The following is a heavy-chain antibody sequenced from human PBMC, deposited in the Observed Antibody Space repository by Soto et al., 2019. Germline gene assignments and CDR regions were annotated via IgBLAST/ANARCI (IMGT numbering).Heavy chain of an antibody. CDR1: GYTFTSYY. CDR3: ASTDGPFSLLDF. D-gene: IGHD3-3*02. Sequence: QVQLVQSGAEVKKPGASVKVSCKASGYTFTSYYMHWVRQAPGQGLEWMGIINPSGGSTSYAQEFQRRVTVTRDTSTSTVYMELSSVRSEDTAVYYCASTDGPFSLLDFWGQGTLVTVFS. V-gene: IGHV1-46*03. J-gene: IGHJ4*02. CDR2: INPSGGST.